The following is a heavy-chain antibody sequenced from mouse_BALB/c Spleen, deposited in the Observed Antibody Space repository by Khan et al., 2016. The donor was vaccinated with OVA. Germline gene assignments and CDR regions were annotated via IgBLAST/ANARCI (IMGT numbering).Heavy chain of an antibody. V-gene: IGHV5-6-5*01. CDR2: ISSGGNT. Sequence: EVQLVESGGGLVKPGGSLKVSCAASGFTFSNYDMSWVRQTPEKRMEWVASISSGGNTYYPDSVKGRFTISRDNDRSIQYLQMSSLRSEDTVMYYCARDYWFVYWGQGTLVTVSA. CDR3: ARDYWFVY. J-gene: IGHJ3*01. CDR1: GFTFSNYD.